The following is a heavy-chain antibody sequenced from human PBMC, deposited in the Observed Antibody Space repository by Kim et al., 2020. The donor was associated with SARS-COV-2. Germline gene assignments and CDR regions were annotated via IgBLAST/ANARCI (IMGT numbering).Heavy chain of an antibody. D-gene: IGHD4-17*01. CDR2: T. Sequence: TYYADSVKGQITSSSDNSTNTLDLQMNSLRAEDTAVYYWASHGDDYYGMDVWGQGTTVTVSS. V-gene: IGHV3-66*02. CDR3: ASHGDDYYGMDV. J-gene: IGHJ6*02.